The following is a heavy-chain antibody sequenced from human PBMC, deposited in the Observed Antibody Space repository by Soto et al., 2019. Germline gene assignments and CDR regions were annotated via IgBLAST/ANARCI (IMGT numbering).Heavy chain of an antibody. J-gene: IGHJ4*02. CDR1: G. CDR2: IYPGDSDT. Sequence: GGRCISKKTGKGLEWMGIIYPGDSDTRYSPSFQGQVTISADKSISTAYLQWSSLRVEDMAVYYCARGELNGAISVAMHAYRGQGALVTV. D-gene: IGHD2-2*01. CDR3: ARGELNGAISVAMHAY. V-gene: IGHV5-51*01.